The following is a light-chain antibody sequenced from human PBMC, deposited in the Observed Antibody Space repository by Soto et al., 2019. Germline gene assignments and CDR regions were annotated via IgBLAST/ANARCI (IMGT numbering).Light chain of an antibody. CDR2: DAS. J-gene: IGKJ1*01. CDR1: QSVSSN. V-gene: IGKV3-20*01. Sequence: EIVLTQSPATLSLSPGERATLSCRASQSVSSNLAWYQQKPGQAPRLLIYDASTRAPGIPDRFSGSGSGTDFTLTISRLEPEDFAVYYCQQYGSSGTFGQGTKVDIK. CDR3: QQYGSSGT.